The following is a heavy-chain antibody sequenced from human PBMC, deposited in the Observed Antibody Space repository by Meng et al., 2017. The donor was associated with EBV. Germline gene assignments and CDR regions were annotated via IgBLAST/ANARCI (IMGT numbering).Heavy chain of an antibody. Sequence: QVQLQQWGAGLLKPSETLSLTCAVYGGSVNGYFWSWIRQPPGKGLEWIGELHHSGSTNYNPSLKSRLRISVDTSKNQFSLNLTSVTAADTAVYYCARVSPKRYFDYLAPPDYWGQGTLSPSPQ. CDR3: ARVSPKRYFDYLAPPDY. J-gene: IGHJ4*02. D-gene: IGHD3-9*01. V-gene: IGHV4-34*01. CDR1: GGSVNGYF. CDR2: LHHSGST.